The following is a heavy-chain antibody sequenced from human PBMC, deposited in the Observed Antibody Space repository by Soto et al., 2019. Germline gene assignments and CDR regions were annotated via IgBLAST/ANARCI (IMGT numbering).Heavy chain of an antibody. Sequence: GESLKISCRTSGYRFTSYWIAWVRQMPGKGLEWMGIIFPSDSDTRYSPSFQGQVTISADRSTSTVFLQWASLKASDTARESGDWPLNWFDPWGQGTLVTVSS. D-gene: IGHD2-21*02. CDR2: IFPSDSDT. CDR1: GYRFTSYW. J-gene: IGHJ5*02. CDR3: DWPLNWFDP. V-gene: IGHV5-51*01.